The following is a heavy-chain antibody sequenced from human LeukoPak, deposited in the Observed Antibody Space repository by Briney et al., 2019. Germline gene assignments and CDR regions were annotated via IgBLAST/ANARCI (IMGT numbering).Heavy chain of an antibody. CDR1: GGSFSAYY. D-gene: IGHD3-9*01. J-gene: IGHJ6*03. Sequence: SETLSLTCAVYGGSFSAYYWSWIRRPPGEGLEWIGEINHSGSTNYNPSLKSRVTISVDTSKNQFSLKLSSVTAADTAVYYCARLRYFGGPTSSYYYYYMDVWGTGTTVTVSS. V-gene: IGHV4-34*01. CDR3: ARLRYFGGPTSSYYYYYMDV. CDR2: INHSGST.